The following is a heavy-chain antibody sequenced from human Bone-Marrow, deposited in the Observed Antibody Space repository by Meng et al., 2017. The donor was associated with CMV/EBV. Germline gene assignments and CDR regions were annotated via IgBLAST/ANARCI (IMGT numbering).Heavy chain of an antibody. CDR3: ARSPSYCSSTSCYGHYYYGMDV. Sequence: SVKVSCRASGGTFSSYAISWVRQAPGQGLEWMGGIIPIFGTANYAQKFQGRVTITTDESTSTAYMELSSLRSEDTAVYYCARSPSYCSSTSCYGHYYYGMDVWGQGTMVTVSS. D-gene: IGHD2-2*01. V-gene: IGHV1-69*05. J-gene: IGHJ6*02. CDR1: GGTFSSYA. CDR2: IIPIFGTA.